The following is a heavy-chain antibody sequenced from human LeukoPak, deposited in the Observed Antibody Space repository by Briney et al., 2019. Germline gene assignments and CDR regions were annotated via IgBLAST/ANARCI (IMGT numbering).Heavy chain of an antibody. CDR3: AKRGLAAALFR. J-gene: IGHJ4*02. Sequence: GGSLRLSCAASGFTFSSYSMNRVRQAPGKGLGWVSSISGSGGSTYYADSVKGRFTISRDNSKNTLYLQMNRLRAEDTAVYYCAKRGLAAALFRWGQGTLVTVSS. V-gene: IGHV3-23*01. D-gene: IGHD6-13*01. CDR2: ISGSGGST. CDR1: GFTFSSYS.